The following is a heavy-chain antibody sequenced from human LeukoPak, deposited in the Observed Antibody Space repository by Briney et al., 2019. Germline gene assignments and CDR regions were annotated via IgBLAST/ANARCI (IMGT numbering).Heavy chain of an antibody. CDR3: ALIGVITTIDY. D-gene: IGHD3-22*01. J-gene: IGHJ4*02. Sequence: SETLSLTCAVSGYSISSGYYWGWIRQPPGKGLEWIGSIYHSGSTYYNLSLKSRVTISVDTSKNQFSLKLSSVTAADTAVYYCALIGVITTIDYWGQGTLVTVSS. CDR2: IYHSGST. CDR1: GYSISSGYY. V-gene: IGHV4-38-2*01.